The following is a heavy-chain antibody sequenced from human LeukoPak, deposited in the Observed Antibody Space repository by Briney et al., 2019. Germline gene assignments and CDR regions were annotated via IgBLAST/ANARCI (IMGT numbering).Heavy chain of an antibody. J-gene: IGHJ3*01. V-gene: IGHV3-30-3*01. CDR3: AKARHCTTATCASAAFDA. Sequence: GGSLRLSCAASGFTFNMHAMHWVRQAPGKGLEWVAVISNNGSDEYYADSVRGRFPVSRDNFKNTVYLQMNSLRPEDTAVYYCAKARHCTTATCASAAFDAWGQGTMVTVSS. D-gene: IGHD2/OR15-2a*01. CDR1: GFTFNMHA. CDR2: ISNNGSDE.